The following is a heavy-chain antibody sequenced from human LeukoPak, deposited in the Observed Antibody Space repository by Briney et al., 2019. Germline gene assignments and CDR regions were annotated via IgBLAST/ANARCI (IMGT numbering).Heavy chain of an antibody. D-gene: IGHD1-26*01. J-gene: IGHJ4*02. V-gene: IGHV3-30*02. CDR2: IRYDGSNK. CDR1: GFTFSSFG. Sequence: GGSLRLSCAASGFTFSSFGMHWVRQAPGKGLEWVAFIRYDGSNKYYADSVKGRFTISRDNSKNTLYLQMDSLRADDTAVYYCAIDHNSRWEQLGYWGQGTLVTVSS. CDR3: AIDHNSRWEQLGY.